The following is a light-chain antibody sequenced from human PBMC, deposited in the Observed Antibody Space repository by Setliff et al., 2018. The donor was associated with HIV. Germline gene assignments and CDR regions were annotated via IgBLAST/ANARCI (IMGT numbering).Light chain of an antibody. J-gene: IGLJ1*01. CDR3: QSYDRSLGGYV. CDR2: DNS. V-gene: IGLV1-40*01. CDR1: SSNIGAVYD. Sequence: QSALSQPPSVSGAPGQRVTLSCTGSSSNIGAVYDVQWYQQLPGTAPKLLIYDNSHRPSGVPDRFSGSKSGTSASLAITGLQADDEAVYYCQSYDRSLGGYVFGTGTKVTV.